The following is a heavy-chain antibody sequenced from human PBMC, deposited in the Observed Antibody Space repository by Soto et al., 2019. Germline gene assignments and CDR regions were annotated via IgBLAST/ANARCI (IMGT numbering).Heavy chain of an antibody. CDR3: ARDGDYYDSSGYFDY. V-gene: IGHV3-21*01. Sequence: GGSLRLSCAASGFTFSSYSMNWVRQAPGKGLEWVSSISCSSSYIYYADSVKGRFTISRDNAKNSLYLQMNSLRAEDTAVYYCARDGDYYDSSGYFDYWGQGTLVTVSS. CDR1: GFTFSSYS. J-gene: IGHJ4*02. D-gene: IGHD3-22*01. CDR2: ISCSSSYI.